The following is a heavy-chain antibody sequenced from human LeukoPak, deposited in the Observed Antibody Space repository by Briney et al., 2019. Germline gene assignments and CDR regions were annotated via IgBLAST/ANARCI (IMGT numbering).Heavy chain of an antibody. J-gene: IGHJ5*02. Sequence: SETLSLTCTVSGGSIKSNSYYWGWTRQPPGKGLEWIGSIYYRESTYYNPSLKSRVTISVHTSRNQFSLRLSSVTAADTAVYYCARNRYYYGSRNYGVPNWFDPWGQGTLVTVSS. V-gene: IGHV4-39*01. CDR1: GGSIKSNSYY. D-gene: IGHD3-10*01. CDR2: IYYREST. CDR3: ARNRYYYGSRNYGVPNWFDP.